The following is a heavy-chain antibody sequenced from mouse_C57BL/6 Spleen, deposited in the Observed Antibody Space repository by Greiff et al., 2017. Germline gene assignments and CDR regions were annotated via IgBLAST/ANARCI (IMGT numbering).Heavy chain of an antibody. CDR1: GYTFTDYN. CDR2: INPNNGGT. D-gene: IGHD2-4*01. CDR3: ARFYDYEGIFAY. Sequence: VQLQQSGPELVKPGASVKMSCKASGYTFTDYNMHWVKQSHGKSLEWIGYINPNNGGTSYNQKFKGKATLTVTKSSSTAYMELRSLTSEDSAVYYCARFYDYEGIFAYWGQGTLVTVSA. V-gene: IGHV1-22*01. J-gene: IGHJ3*01.